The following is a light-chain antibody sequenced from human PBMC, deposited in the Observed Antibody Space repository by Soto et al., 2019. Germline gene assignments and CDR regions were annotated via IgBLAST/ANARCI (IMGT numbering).Light chain of an antibody. V-gene: IGKV3-11*01. CDR2: DAS. J-gene: IGKJ4*01. CDR1: QSVSSY. CDR3: QQRSNWPST. Sequence: EIVLTQSPVTLSLSPGERATLSCRASQSVSSYLAWYQQKPGQAPRLPIYDASNRATGIPARFSGSGSGTDFTLTISSLEPEDFAVYYCQQRSNWPSTFGGGTKVEIK.